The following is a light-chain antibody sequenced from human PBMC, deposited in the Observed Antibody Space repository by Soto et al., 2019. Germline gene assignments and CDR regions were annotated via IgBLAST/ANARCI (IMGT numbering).Light chain of an antibody. V-gene: IGKV3-15*01. J-gene: IGKJ1*01. CDR2: GAS. CDR1: QSVSSSY. Sequence: EIVLTQSPGTLSLSAGDRATLSCRASQSVSSSYLAWYQQKPGQAPRLLIYGASTRATGIPARFSGSGSGTEFTPTITSLQSEDFAVYYCQQYNNWPSVTFGQGTKVDIK. CDR3: QQYNNWPSVT.